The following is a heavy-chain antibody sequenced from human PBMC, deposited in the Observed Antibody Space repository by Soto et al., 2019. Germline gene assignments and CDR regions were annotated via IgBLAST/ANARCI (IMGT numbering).Heavy chain of an antibody. J-gene: IGHJ4*02. CDR1: GCTFNCYY. CDR2: INPNSGGT. V-gene: IGHV1-2*04. Sequence: GSSMKDSFTSSGCTFNCYYMHWVCQAPGKGFEWMGWINPNSGGTNYAQKFQGWVTMTRDTAISTAYMELSRLRSDDTAVYYCARGGYSGYDFDYRGQGTLVTVSS. CDR3: ARGGYSGYDFDY. D-gene: IGHD5-12*01.